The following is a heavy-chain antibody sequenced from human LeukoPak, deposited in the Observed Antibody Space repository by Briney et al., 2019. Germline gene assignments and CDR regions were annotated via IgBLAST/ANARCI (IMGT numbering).Heavy chain of an antibody. CDR2: INAGNGNT. J-gene: IGHJ4*02. CDR1: GYTFTSYA. Sequence: ASVKVSCKASGYTFTSYAMHWVRQAPGQRLEWMGWINAGNGNTKYSQKFQGRVTITRDTSASTAYMELSSLRSEDTAVYYCARAPNPPLDLWFGELFDYWGQGTLVTVSS. V-gene: IGHV1-3*01. CDR3: ARAPNPPLDLWFGELFDY. D-gene: IGHD3-10*01.